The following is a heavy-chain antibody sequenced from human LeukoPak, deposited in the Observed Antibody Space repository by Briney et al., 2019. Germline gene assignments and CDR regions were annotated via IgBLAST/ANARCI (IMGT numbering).Heavy chain of an antibody. CDR3: ARVWGATVVFGVGGPVLPDY. CDR1: GFTFSSFA. V-gene: IGHV3-30*04. D-gene: IGHD1-26*01. CDR2: IPYDGRNK. J-gene: IGHJ4*02. Sequence: GKSLRLSCAASGFTFSSFAIHWVRQAPGKGLEWVAVIPYDGRNKYYADSVKGRFTISRDNSKNTLYLQMNSLRTEDTAVYYCARVWGATVVFGVGGPVLPDYWGQGTLVAASS.